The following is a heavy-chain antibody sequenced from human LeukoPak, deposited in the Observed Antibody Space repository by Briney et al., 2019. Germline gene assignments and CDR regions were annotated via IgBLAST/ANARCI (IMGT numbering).Heavy chain of an antibody. D-gene: IGHD3-22*01. CDR1: GFTFADYG. CDR2: IKQDGSEK. CDR3: ARDRPYYETIDY. V-gene: IGHV3-7*01. Sequence: GGSLRLSCAASGFTFADYGMNWVRQAPGKGLEWVANIKQDGSEKYYVDSVKGRFTISRDNAKNSLYLQMNSLRAEDTAVYYCARDRPYYETIDYWGQGTLVTVSS. J-gene: IGHJ4*02.